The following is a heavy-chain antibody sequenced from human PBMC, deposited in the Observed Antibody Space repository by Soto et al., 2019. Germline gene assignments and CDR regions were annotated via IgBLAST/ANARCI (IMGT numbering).Heavy chain of an antibody. CDR3: ARALVVMPGAPFSWFDT. Sequence: QLQLQESGSGLLKASQTLSLTCSVSGASISNADNSWSWIRQSPGKGLEWIGYISHSGRTSYNPSLESRVTTSVDRSKNQFSLKLTFVTAADSAVYFCARALVVMPGAPFSWFDTWGQGTLVTVSS. CDR1: GASISNADNS. V-gene: IGHV4-30-2*06. D-gene: IGHD2-21*01. J-gene: IGHJ5*02. CDR2: ISHSGRT.